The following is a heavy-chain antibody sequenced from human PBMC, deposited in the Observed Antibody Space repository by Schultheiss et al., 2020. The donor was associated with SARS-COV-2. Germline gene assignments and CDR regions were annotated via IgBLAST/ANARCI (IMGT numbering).Heavy chain of an antibody. CDR1: GFPVSTNY. D-gene: IGHD5-18*01. CDR2: IKSKTDGGTT. J-gene: IGHJ4*02. Sequence: GGSLRLSCAASGFPVSTNYMTCVRQAPGKGLEWVGRIKSKTDGGTTDYAAPVKGRFTISRDDSKNTLYLQMNRLKTEDTAVYYCATKYSYGYVPFDYWGQGTLVTVSS. CDR3: ATKYSYGYVPFDY. V-gene: IGHV3-15*01.